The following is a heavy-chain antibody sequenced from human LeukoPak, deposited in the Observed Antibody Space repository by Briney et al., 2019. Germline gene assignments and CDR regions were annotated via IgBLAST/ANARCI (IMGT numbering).Heavy chain of an antibody. D-gene: IGHD3-10*01. CDR3: ARDLVSGSGSLDS. J-gene: IGHJ4*02. CDR1: GFTFSSYE. V-gene: IGHV3-74*01. Sequence: PGGSLRLSCAASGFTFSSYEMNWVRQAPGKGLVWVSRSRGDGNDATYADSVEGRFTISRDNAKNTLYLQMNNLRAEDTAVYYCARDLVSGSGSLDSWGQGTLVTVSS. CDR2: SRGDGNDA.